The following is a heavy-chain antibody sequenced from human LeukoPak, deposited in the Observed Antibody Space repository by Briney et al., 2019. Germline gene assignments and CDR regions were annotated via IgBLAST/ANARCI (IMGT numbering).Heavy chain of an antibody. D-gene: IGHD4-17*01. J-gene: IGHJ3*02. CDR1: GFTFSSYW. CDR3: AKVIYGDYLDAFDI. Sequence: GGSLRLSCAASGFTFSSYWMSWVRQAPGKGLEWVANIKQDGSEKYYVDSVKGRFTISRDNAKNSLYMLMNSLRAEDTVVYYCAKVIYGDYLDAFDIWGQGTMVTVSS. CDR2: IKQDGSEK. V-gene: IGHV3-7*01.